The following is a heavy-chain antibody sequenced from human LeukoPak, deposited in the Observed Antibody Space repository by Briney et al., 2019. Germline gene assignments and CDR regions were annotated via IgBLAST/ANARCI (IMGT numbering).Heavy chain of an antibody. CDR1: GFTFSSYN. Sequence: GGSLRLSCAASGFTFSSYNMNWVRQAPGKGLEWVSYISSSSTIIYYADSVKGRFTTSRDNAKNSLYLQMNTVRDEDTAVYYCGRDPLYRSAGQTYHSFDYGGQETLVTVSS. CDR3: GRDPLYRSAGQTYHSFDY. V-gene: IGHV3-48*02. D-gene: IGHD6-19*01. J-gene: IGHJ4*02. CDR2: ISSSSTII.